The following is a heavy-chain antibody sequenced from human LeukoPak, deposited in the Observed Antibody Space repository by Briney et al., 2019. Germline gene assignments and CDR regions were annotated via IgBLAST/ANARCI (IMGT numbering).Heavy chain of an antibody. CDR3: ARVVPTSYYDILTGYEYYYYMDV. CDR1: GGSFSGYY. D-gene: IGHD3-9*01. V-gene: IGHV4-34*01. Sequence: SETLSLTCAVYGGSFSGYYWSWIRQPPGKGLEWIGEINHSGSTNYNPSLKSRVTISVDTSKNQFSLKLSSVTAADTAVYYCARVVPTSYYDILTGYEYYYYMDVWGKGTTVTISS. CDR2: INHSGST. J-gene: IGHJ6*03.